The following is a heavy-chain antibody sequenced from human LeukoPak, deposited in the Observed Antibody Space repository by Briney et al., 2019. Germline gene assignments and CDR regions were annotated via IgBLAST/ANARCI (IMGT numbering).Heavy chain of an antibody. CDR1: GGSISSGSYY. J-gene: IGHJ6*03. CDR3: ARGGAGIAFYYYYMDV. Sequence: SETLSLTCTVSGGSISSGSYYWRWIRQPGGKGLEWIGRIYTSGSTNYNPSLKRRVTISVDMSKNQFSLKLSSVTAADTAVYYCARGGAGIAFYYYYMDVWGKGTTVTVSS. CDR2: IYTSGST. V-gene: IGHV4-61*02. D-gene: IGHD6-13*01.